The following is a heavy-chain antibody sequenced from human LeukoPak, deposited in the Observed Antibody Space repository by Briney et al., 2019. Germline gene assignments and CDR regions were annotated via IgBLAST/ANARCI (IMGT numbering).Heavy chain of an antibody. CDR3: ARDRYCSGGSCYSDAFDI. J-gene: IGHJ3*02. CDR2: ISSSGSTI. Sequence: LSLTCSVSGRSISSSSYYWDWIRQPPGKGLEWVSYISSSGSTIYYADSVKGRFTISRDNAKNSLYLQMNSLRAEDTAVYYCARDRYCSGGSCYSDAFDIWGQGTMVTVSS. D-gene: IGHD2-15*01. CDR1: GRSISSSSYY. V-gene: IGHV3-11*01.